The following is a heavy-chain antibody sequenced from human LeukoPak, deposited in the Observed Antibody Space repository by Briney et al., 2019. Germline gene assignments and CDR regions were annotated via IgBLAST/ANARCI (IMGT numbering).Heavy chain of an antibody. CDR3: ARDRGSGSYYSLDNWFDP. J-gene: IGHJ5*02. V-gene: IGHV4-30-2*01. CDR2: IYHSGST. CDR1: GGSISSGGYS. D-gene: IGHD3-10*01. Sequence: SQTLSLTCAVSGGSISSGGYSWCWIRQPPEKRLQWSGYIYHSGSTYYNPSLKSRVTISVDRSKIQFSLKLSSVTAADTAVYYCARDRGSGSYYSLDNWFDPWGQGTLVTASS.